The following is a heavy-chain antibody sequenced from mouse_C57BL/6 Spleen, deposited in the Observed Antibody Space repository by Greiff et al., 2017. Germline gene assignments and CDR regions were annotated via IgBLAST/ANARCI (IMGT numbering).Heavy chain of an antibody. J-gene: IGHJ2*01. CDR3: AREDDGYYVNFDY. V-gene: IGHV1-4*01. CDR2: INPSSGYT. CDR1: GYTFTSYT. Sequence: LQESGAELARPGASVKMSCKASGYTFTSYTMHWVKQRPGQGLEWIGYINPSSGYTKYNQKFKDKATLTADKSSSTAYMQLSSLTSEDSAVYYCAREDDGYYVNFDYWGQGTTLTVSS. D-gene: IGHD2-3*01.